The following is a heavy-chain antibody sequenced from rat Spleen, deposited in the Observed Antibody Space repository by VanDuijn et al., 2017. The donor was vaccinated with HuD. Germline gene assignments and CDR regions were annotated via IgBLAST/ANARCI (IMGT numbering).Heavy chain of an antibody. Sequence: EVQLVESGGGLVQPGRSLKLSCAASGITFTNYWMTWIRQAPGKGLEWVASISNIGDTYYSDSVKGRFSISRDNAKSTLSLQMDSLRSEDTATYYCARRHYGYTDYFDYWGQGVMVTVSS. D-gene: IGHD1-9*01. CDR3: ARRHYGYTDYFDY. V-gene: IGHV5-31*01. CDR2: ISNIGDT. J-gene: IGHJ2*01. CDR1: GITFTNYW.